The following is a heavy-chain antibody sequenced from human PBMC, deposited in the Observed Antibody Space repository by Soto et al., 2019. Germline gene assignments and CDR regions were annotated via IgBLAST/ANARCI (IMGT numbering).Heavy chain of an antibody. V-gene: IGHV4-59*01. CDR1: GDYINSSY. D-gene: IGHD2-15*01. J-gene: IGHJ4*02. CDR2: FYFSGTT. CDR3: ARDLSGGSSYYEFDS. Sequence: SETLSLTCTISGDYINSSYWSWFRQPPWKCLEWICSFYFSGTTNSNPSLESRVTISADTSKNLFSLKVVSVTPSDTAVYFCARDLSGGSSYYEFDSWGPGTLVTVSS.